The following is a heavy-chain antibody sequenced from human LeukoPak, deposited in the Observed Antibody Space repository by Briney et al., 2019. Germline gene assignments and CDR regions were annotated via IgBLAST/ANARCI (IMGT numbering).Heavy chain of an antibody. CDR1: GYSFSSYW. CDR2: IYPGDSDT. V-gene: IGHV5-51*01. Sequence: GESPNIFCNGFGYSFSSYWIGWVRQMPGKGLEGMGIIYPGDSDTRYSPSFQGQVTISADKSISTAYLQWSSLKASDTAMYYCARPYCSSTSCYRRDHAFDIWGQXTMVXVSS. CDR3: ARPYCSSTSCYRRDHAFDI. D-gene: IGHD2-2*02. J-gene: IGHJ3*02.